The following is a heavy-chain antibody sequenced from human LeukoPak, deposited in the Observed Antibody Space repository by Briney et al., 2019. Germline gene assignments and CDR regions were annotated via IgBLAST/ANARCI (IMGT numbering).Heavy chain of an antibody. CDR1: GYTFTSYA. D-gene: IGHD1-1*01. J-gene: IGHJ6*03. V-gene: IGHV7-4-1*02. CDR2: INTNTGNP. CDR3: AREENWNYYYYYMDV. Sequence: ASAKVSCKASGYTFTSYAMNWVRQAPGQGLEWMGWINTNTGNPAYAQGFTGRFVFSLDTSVSTAYLQISSLKAEDTAVYYCAREENWNYYYYYMDVWGKGTTVTVSS.